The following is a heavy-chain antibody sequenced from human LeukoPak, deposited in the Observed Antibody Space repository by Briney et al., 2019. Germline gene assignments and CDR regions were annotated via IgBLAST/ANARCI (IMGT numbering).Heavy chain of an antibody. CDR1: GITFGNNW. J-gene: IGHJ4*02. CDR3: ATYLQSHPLDY. V-gene: IGHV3-74*01. D-gene: IGHD2-2*01. Sequence: GGSLRLSCAASGITFGNNWMHWVRQGPGKGLVWISRINSDGGGAIYADSVNGRFTISRDDSKNTLYLQMNSLRVEDTAVYYCATYLQSHPLDYWGQGTLVTVSS. CDR2: INSDGGGA.